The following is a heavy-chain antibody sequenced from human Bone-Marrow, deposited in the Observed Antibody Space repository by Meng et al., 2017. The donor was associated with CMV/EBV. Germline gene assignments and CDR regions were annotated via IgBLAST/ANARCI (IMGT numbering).Heavy chain of an antibody. J-gene: IGHJ6*02. CDR3: AIRSYGEHYYYGMDV. D-gene: IGHD4-17*01. CDR1: GGSISSYY. Sequence: SETLSLTCTVSGGSISSYYWSWIRQPPGKGLEWIGYIYYIGSTNYNPSPKSRVTISVDTSKNQFFLKLSSVTAADTAVYYCAIRSYGEHYYYGMDVWGQGTTVTVSS. V-gene: IGHV4-59*01. CDR2: IYYIGST.